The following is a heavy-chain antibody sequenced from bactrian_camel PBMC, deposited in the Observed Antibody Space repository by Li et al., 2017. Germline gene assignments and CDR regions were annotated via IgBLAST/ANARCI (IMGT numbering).Heavy chain of an antibody. CDR1: KNNFGGYC. J-gene: IGHJ6*01. Sequence: WSLVLSCAAGKNNFGGYCMGWFRQAPGKELEWVSGINSGGGSTYYADSVKGRFTISRDNAKNTLHLQLNSLKTEDTAMYYCVNRWSPPLTQRSTDFGYWGQGTQVTVS. D-gene: IGHD7*01. CDR2: INSGGGST. CDR3: VNRWSPPLTQRSTDFGY. V-gene: IGHV3S25*01.